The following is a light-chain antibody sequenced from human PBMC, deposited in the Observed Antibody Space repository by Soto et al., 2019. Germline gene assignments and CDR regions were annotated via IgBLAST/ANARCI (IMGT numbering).Light chain of an antibody. J-gene: IGKJ4*01. Sequence: EIVMTQSPATLSVSPGERATLSCRASHSVSSRIAWYQQKPGQAPRLLIYGASTRATGLPARFSGSGSGTEFTLTISSLQSEDFAVYYCQHYTNWPLTFGGGTKVDIK. V-gene: IGKV3-15*01. CDR2: GAS. CDR3: QHYTNWPLT. CDR1: HSVSSR.